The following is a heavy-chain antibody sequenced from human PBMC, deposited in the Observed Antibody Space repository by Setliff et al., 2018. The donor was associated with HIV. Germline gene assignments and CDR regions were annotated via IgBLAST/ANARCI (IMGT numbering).Heavy chain of an antibody. D-gene: IGHD4-4*01. CDR2: MNANTGDT. J-gene: IGHJ4*02. CDR1: GYTFTSFD. V-gene: IGHV1-8*01. CDR3: ARVATVSHPGDYFDY. Sequence: ASVKVSCKASGYTFTSFDINWVRQATGHGLEWMGWMNANTGDTGYAQNFQGRVTMTRDTSISTAYMELSSLTSDDTAVYSCARVATVSHPGDYFDYWGQGTLVTVSS.